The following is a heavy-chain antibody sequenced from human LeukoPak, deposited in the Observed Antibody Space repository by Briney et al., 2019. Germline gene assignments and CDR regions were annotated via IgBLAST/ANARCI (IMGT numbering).Heavy chain of an antibody. CDR3: ASGHSNYDY. J-gene: IGHJ4*02. CDR2: ITASGTAM. Sequence: GGSLRLSCAASGFTFSSYSMNWVRQAPGKGLEWVSHITASGTAMFYADSVKGRFTISRDNAKNTLYLQMNSLRAEDTAVYYCASGHSNYDYWGQGTLVTVSS. V-gene: IGHV3-48*01. CDR1: GFTFSSYS. D-gene: IGHD4-11*01.